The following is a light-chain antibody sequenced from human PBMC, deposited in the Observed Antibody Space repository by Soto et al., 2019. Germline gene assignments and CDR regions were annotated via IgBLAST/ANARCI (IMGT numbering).Light chain of an antibody. CDR2: GPS. Sequence: EIGLTQSPSTLSLSPGERATLSCRASQSVSSYLAWYQQKPGQAPRLLIYGPSTRATGIPARFSGNGSGTEFTLTISALQSEDFAVYYCQQYNNWPAMYTFGQGTKVDIK. CDR3: QQYNNWPAMYT. J-gene: IGKJ2*01. CDR1: QSVSSY. V-gene: IGKV3D-15*01.